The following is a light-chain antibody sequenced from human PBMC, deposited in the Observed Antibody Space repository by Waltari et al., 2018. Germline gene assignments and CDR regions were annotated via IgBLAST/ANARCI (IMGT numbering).Light chain of an antibody. CDR1: QSIVVW. CDR3: LQYNSYPWT. Sequence: DIQVTQSPSTLSASVGDRVTITCRASQSIVVWLAWYQQKPGKAPRLLIYTASYLESGVPSRFSVSGSGTECTLTLSSLQADDFATYYCLQYNSYPWTFGQGTKVEIK. CDR2: TAS. J-gene: IGKJ1*01. V-gene: IGKV1-5*03.